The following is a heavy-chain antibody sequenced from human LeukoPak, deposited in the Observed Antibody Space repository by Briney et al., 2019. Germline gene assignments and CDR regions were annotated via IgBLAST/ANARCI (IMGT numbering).Heavy chain of an antibody. Sequence: ASVKVSCKASGYTFTSYGISWVRQAPGQGLEWMGWISAYNGNTNYAQKLQGRVTMTTDTSTSTAYMELRSLRSDDTAVYYCARGRAPEGPYSSSWYFSIYYWGQGTLVTVST. D-gene: IGHD6-13*01. J-gene: IGHJ4*02. CDR2: ISAYNGNT. V-gene: IGHV1-18*01. CDR3: ARGRAPEGPYSSSWYFSIYY. CDR1: GYTFTSYG.